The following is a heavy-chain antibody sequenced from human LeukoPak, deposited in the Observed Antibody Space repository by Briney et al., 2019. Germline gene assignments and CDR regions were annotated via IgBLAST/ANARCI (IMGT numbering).Heavy chain of an antibody. D-gene: IGHD3-10*01. CDR1: GFTFSSYS. V-gene: IGHV3-21*01. Sequence: GGSLRLSCAASGFTFSSYSMNWVRQAPGKGLEWVSSISSSSSYIYYADSVKGRFTISRDNAKNSLYLQMNSLRAEDTAVYYCARDKVTMVRGASDYWGQGTLVIVSS. CDR2: ISSSSSYI. J-gene: IGHJ4*02. CDR3: ARDKVTMVRGASDY.